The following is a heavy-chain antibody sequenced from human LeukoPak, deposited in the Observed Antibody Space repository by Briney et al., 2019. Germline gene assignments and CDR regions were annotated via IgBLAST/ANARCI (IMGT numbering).Heavy chain of an antibody. Sequence: SETLSLTCTVSGGSISSYYWSWIRQPPGKGLEWIGYIYYSGSTNYNPSLKSRVTISVDTSKNQFSLKLSSATAADTAVYYCASSGWYGERYYFDYWGQGTLVTVSS. CDR3: ASSGWYGERYYFDY. V-gene: IGHV4-59*01. J-gene: IGHJ4*02. D-gene: IGHD6-19*01. CDR1: GGSISSYY. CDR2: IYYSGST.